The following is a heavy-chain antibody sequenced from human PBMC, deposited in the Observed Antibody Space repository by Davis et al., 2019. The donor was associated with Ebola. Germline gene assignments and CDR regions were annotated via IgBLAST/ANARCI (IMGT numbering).Heavy chain of an antibody. CDR2: ISGSGGST. J-gene: IGHJ6*04. Sequence: GESLKISCAASGFTFSSYAMSWVRQAPGKGLEWVSAISGSGGSTYYADSVKGRFTISRDNSKNTLYLQMNSLRAEDTAVYYCARVVVPAAMPANGMDVWGKGTTVTVSS. CDR3: ARVVVPAAMPANGMDV. V-gene: IGHV3-23*01. D-gene: IGHD2-2*01. CDR1: GFTFSSYA.